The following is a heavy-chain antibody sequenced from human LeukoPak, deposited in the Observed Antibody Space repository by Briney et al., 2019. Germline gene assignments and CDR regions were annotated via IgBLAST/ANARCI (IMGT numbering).Heavy chain of an antibody. CDR2: IYTSGST. CDR1: GGSISSYY. J-gene: IGHJ4*02. V-gene: IGHV4-4*07. CDR3: ARRGLRYFDWLLSERRASRSYFDY. D-gene: IGHD3-9*01. Sequence: PSETLSLTCTVSGGSISSYYWSWIRQPAGKGLEWIGRIYTSGSTNYNPSLKSRVTISVDTSKNQFSLKLSSVTAADTAVYYCARRGLRYFDWLLSERRASRSYFDYWGQGTLVTVSS.